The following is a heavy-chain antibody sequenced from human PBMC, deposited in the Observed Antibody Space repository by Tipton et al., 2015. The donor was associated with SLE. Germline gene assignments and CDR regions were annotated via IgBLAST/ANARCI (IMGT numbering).Heavy chain of an antibody. Sequence: QLVQSGDEVKKPGASVKVSCKASGYTFTTYGITWVRQAPGQGLEWMGWISTYNGYTDYAQKLQDRVTLTRDTSISTAYMELSRLRSDDTAVYYCACSTPGGTAGGFDYWGQGTLVTVSS. CDR2: ISTYNGYT. CDR3: ACSTPGGTAGGFDY. CDR1: GYTFTTYG. D-gene: IGHD2-15*01. V-gene: IGHV1-18*01. J-gene: IGHJ4*02.